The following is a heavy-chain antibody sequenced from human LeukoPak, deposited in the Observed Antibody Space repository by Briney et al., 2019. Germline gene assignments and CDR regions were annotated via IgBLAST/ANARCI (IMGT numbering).Heavy chain of an antibody. V-gene: IGHV4-4*07. Sequence: TSETLSLTCTVSGGSISSYYWSWIRQPAGKGLEWIGRIYTSGSTNYNPSLKSRVSISVDTSKNQFSLKLGSVTAADTAVYYCARIIIGSGRSEGTNWFDPWGQGTLVTVSS. CDR3: ARIIIGSGRSEGTNWFDP. J-gene: IGHJ5*02. D-gene: IGHD6-19*01. CDR2: IYTSGST. CDR1: GGSISSYY.